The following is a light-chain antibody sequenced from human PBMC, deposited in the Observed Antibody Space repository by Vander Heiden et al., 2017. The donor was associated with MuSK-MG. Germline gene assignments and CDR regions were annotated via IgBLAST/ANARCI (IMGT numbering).Light chain of an antibody. CDR3: QQDGSLPHT. V-gene: IGKV3-20*01. J-gene: IGKJ2*01. Sequence: EIVVTQSPGTLSLSPGETATLSCRASQSVRSSFLAWYQQKPGQAPRLLIYGGSSRATGIPDRFSGSGSGTDFTLTISRLEPEDFAVYYCQQDGSLPHTFGQGTKLDIK. CDR1: QSVRSSF. CDR2: GGS.